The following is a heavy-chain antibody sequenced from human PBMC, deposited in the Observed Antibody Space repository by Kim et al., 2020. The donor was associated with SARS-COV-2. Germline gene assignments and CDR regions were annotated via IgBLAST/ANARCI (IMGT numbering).Heavy chain of an antibody. CDR2: INPSGGST. D-gene: IGHD2-15*01. Sequence: ASVKVSCKASGYTFTSYYMHWVRQAPGQGLEWMGIINPSGGSTSYAQKFQGRVTMTRDTSTSTVYMELSSLRSEDTAVYYCARDSIVVAATPTYYYGMDVWGQGTTVTVSS. J-gene: IGHJ6*02. CDR1: GYTFTSYY. V-gene: IGHV1-46*01. CDR3: ARDSIVVAATPTYYYGMDV.